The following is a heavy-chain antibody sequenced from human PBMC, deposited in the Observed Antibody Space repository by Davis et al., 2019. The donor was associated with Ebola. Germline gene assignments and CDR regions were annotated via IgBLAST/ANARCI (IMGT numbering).Heavy chain of an antibody. J-gene: IGHJ4*02. D-gene: IGHD2-2*01. CDR3: ASFGPAANY. CDR1: GYTFTSYA. Sequence: ASVQVSCKASGYTFTSYAMHWVRQAPGQRLQRIGWINAGNGHTKYSQKFQGRVTITRDTSASTAYMELSSLRSEDTAVYYCASFGPAANYWGQGTLVTVSS. CDR2: INAGNGHT. V-gene: IGHV1-3*01.